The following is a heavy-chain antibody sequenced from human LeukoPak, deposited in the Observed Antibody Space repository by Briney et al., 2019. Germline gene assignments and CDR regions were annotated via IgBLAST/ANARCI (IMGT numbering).Heavy chain of an antibody. D-gene: IGHD3-22*01. CDR3: VREYYDDDNYPNYYYYYMDV. V-gene: IGHV1-2*02. CDR2: INPNSGGT. CDR1: GYTFTGYY. J-gene: IGHJ6*03. Sequence: GASVKVSCKASGYTFTGYYMHWVRQAPGQGLEWMGWINPNSGGTNYAQKFQGRVTMTRDTSISTAYMELSRLRSDDTAVYYCVREYYDDDNYPNYYYYYMDVWGKGTTVIVSS.